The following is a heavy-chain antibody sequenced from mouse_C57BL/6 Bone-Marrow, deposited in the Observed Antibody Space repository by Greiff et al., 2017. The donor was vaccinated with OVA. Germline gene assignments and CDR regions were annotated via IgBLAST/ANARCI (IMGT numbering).Heavy chain of an antibody. J-gene: IGHJ4*01. Sequence: EVHLVESGGGLVKPGGSLKLSCAASGFTFSSYAMSWVRQTPEKRLEWVATISAGGSYTYYPDNVKGRFTISRDNAKNNLYLQMSNLKSEDTAMYYCARGGLRYYAMDYWGQGTSVTVSS. CDR2: ISAGGSYT. CDR1: GFTFSSYA. V-gene: IGHV5-4*01. D-gene: IGHD2-2*01. CDR3: ARGGLRYYAMDY.